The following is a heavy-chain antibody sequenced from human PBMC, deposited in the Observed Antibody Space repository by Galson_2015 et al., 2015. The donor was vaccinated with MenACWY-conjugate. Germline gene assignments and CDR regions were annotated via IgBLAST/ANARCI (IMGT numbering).Heavy chain of an antibody. CDR3: GRYTRAFDI. V-gene: IGHV3-7*03. CDR1: GFTFSSYW. CDR2: IKQDGSEK. D-gene: IGHD5-24*01. J-gene: IGHJ3*02. Sequence: SLRLSCAASGFTFSSYWMSWVRQAPGKGLEWVGNIKQDGSEKYYVDSVKSRFTISRDNAKNSLYLQMNSLRAEDTAVYYCGRYTRAFDIWGQGTMVTVSS.